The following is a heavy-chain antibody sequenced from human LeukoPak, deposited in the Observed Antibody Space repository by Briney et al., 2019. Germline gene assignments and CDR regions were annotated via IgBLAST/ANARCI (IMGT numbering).Heavy chain of an antibody. V-gene: IGHV1-18*01. D-gene: IGHD2-2*02. CDR1: GYSFTSYG. J-gene: IGHJ6*03. Sequence: GASVKVSCKASGYSFTSYGISWVRQAPGQGLEWMGWISAYNGNTNYAQKLQGRVTMTTDTSTSTAYMELRSLRSDDTAVYYCARDRGCSSTSCYIYYYYMDVWGKGTTVTVSS. CDR3: ARDRGCSSTSCYIYYYYMDV. CDR2: ISAYNGNT.